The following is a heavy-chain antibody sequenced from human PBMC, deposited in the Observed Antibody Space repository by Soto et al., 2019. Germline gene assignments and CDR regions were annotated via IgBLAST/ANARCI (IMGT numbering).Heavy chain of an antibody. D-gene: IGHD3-10*01. J-gene: IGHJ6*02. CDR1: GYTFSNYG. Sequence: QVHLVQSGGEVKQPGASVKVSCRASGYTFSNYGISWVRQAPGQGLEWMGWISDYNGNTFYGKKFQGRVTMTTDTSTRTAFMELRSLRSDDTAVYYCAREGFYSGAGTYSPPRYYGMDVWGQGTTVTVSS. V-gene: IGHV1-18*01. CDR2: ISDYNGNT. CDR3: AREGFYSGAGTYSPPRYYGMDV.